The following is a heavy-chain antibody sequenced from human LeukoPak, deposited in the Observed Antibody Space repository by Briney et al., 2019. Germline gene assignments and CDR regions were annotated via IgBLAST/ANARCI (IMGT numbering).Heavy chain of an antibody. CDR2: IWSDGSHK. CDR3: VRASGSFDY. V-gene: IGHV3-33*01. CDR1: GFTFSDYG. D-gene: IGHD3-10*01. J-gene: IGHJ4*02. Sequence: PGGSLRLACAASGFTFSDYGIHWVRQAPGKWLEWVAVIWSDGSHKYYADSVQGRFTIPRENSKNTLYLQMTSLRVEDTAVYYCVRASGSFDYWGQGTLVSVSS.